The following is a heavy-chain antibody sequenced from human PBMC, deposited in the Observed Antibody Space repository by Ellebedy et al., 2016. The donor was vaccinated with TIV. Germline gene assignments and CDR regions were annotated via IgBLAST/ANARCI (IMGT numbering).Heavy chain of an antibody. D-gene: IGHD3-10*01. V-gene: IGHV3-23*01. Sequence: GESLKISCAASGFTFSSYAMSWVRQAPGKGLEWVSAISGSGGSTYYADSVKGRFTISRDNSKNTLYLQMNSLRAEDTAVYYCAKDCGHLWFGDFNAFDIWGQGTMVTVSS. CDR2: ISGSGGST. J-gene: IGHJ3*02. CDR3: AKDCGHLWFGDFNAFDI. CDR1: GFTFSSYA.